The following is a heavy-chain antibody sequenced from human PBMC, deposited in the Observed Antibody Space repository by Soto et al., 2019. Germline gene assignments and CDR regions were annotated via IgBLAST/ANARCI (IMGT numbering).Heavy chain of an antibody. V-gene: IGHV4-39*07. CDR2: VYYNGNT. J-gene: IGHJ6*02. D-gene: IGHD6-13*01. CDR3: ARAPYSGNWYQPWQTPRRPGNYGMDV. CDR1: GGSISSFTYY. Sequence: KPSETLSLTCSVSGGSISSFTYYWGWIRQPPGKGLEWIGTVYYNGNTYYNPSLKSRVSLSVDTSKKQFSLNLTSATAADTAVYFCARAPYSGNWYQPWQTPRRPGNYGMDVWGQGTTVTVSS.